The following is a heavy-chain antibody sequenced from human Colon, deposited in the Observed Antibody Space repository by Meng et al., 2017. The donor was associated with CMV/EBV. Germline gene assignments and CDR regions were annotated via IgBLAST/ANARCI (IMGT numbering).Heavy chain of an antibody. J-gene: IGHJ6*02. CDR3: ARDSYGMDV. CDR2: IHYSGST. CDR1: GGSINHYY. Sequence: SDTLSLTCTVSGGSINHYYWSWIRQPPGKGLEWIGYIHYSGSTNYNSSLTSRVTISVDTSKNQLSLKLSSVTAADTAVYYCARDSYGMDVWGQGTTVTVSS. V-gene: IGHV4-59*01.